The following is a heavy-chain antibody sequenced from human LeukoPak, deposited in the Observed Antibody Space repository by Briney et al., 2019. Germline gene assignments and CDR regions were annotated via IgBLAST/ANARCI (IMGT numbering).Heavy chain of an antibody. CDR1: GGSISNYY. CDR2: LYYTGST. CDR3: ARHRSYSSSSYFDY. D-gene: IGHD6-6*01. V-gene: IGHV4-59*08. Sequence: SETLSLTCSVSGGSISNYYWSWIRQPPGRGLEWIGYLYYTGSTNSSPSLKSRLTMSLDTSKNQFSLRLSSVTAADTAVYFCARHRSYSSSSYFDYWGQGSLVTVSS. J-gene: IGHJ4*02.